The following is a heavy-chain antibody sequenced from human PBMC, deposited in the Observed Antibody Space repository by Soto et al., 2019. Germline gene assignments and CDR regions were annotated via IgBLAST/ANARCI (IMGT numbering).Heavy chain of an antibody. J-gene: IGHJ4*02. Sequence: EVQLVESGGGLVQPGGSLRLSCAASGFTFSSYWMHWVRQAPGKGLVWVSRITTDGSSTSYADSVKGRFTISRDNAKNTLYLQMNSLRAEDTAVYYCARDGLTTTPLDHWGQGTLITVSS. CDR2: ITTDGSST. CDR1: GFTFSSYW. D-gene: IGHD2-15*01. V-gene: IGHV3-74*01. CDR3: ARDGLTTTPLDH.